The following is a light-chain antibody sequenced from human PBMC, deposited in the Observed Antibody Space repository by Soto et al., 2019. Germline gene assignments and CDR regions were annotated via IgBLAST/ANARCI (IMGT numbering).Light chain of an antibody. J-gene: IGLJ1*01. CDR3: SSYAGSNNYV. CDR1: SSDVGGYKY. V-gene: IGLV2-8*01. Sequence: ALAQPPSASGSPGQSVTISCTGTSSDVGGYKYVSWYQQYPGKAPKLMIYAVNKRPSGVPDRFSGSKSGNTASLTVSGLQAEDEADYYCSSYAGSNNYVFGTGTKVTVL. CDR2: AVN.